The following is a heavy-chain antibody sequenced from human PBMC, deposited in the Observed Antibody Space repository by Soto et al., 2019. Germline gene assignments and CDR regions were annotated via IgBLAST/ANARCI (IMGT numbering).Heavy chain of an antibody. CDR2: ISSSSSKI. D-gene: IGHD2-8*01. CDR3: ARWSWHCSNVVCVGLYFYYNGMDV. V-gene: IGHV3-21*01. J-gene: IGHJ6*02. Sequence: EMQLVESGGGLVKSGGSLRLSCAASGFTFISHSMNWVRQAPGKGLEWVASISSSSSKIYYADSVKGRFTISRDNAENSLYLQINSLRADDTAVYYCARWSWHCSNVVCVGLYFYYNGMDVWGQGTTVIVSS. CDR1: GFTFISHS.